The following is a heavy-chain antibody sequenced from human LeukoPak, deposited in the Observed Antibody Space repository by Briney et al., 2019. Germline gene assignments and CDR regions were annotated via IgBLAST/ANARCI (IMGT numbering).Heavy chain of an antibody. Sequence: AKSLTLSCAASGFTFSSYGMPWVRQAPGKGLEWVAVIWYDGSNKYYADSVKGRFTISRENSKNTLYLQMISLRAEDTAVYYCARDDFGIAVAGYFDYWGQGTLVTVSS. CDR2: IWYDGSNK. CDR3: ARDDFGIAVAGYFDY. CDR1: GFTFSSYG. D-gene: IGHD6-19*01. J-gene: IGHJ4*02. V-gene: IGHV3-33*01.